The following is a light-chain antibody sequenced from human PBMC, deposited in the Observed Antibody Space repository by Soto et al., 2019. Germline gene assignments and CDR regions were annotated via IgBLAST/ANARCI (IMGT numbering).Light chain of an antibody. CDR2: DAS. CDR1: QSVSSY. Sequence: EIVLTQSPATLSLSPGERATLSCRASQSVSSYLAWYQQKPGQAPRLLIYDASNRATGIPARFSGSGSGTDFTLTISILEPEDFAGYYCQQRGKWLTFGGGTKVEIK. CDR3: QQRGKWLT. J-gene: IGKJ4*01. V-gene: IGKV3-11*01.